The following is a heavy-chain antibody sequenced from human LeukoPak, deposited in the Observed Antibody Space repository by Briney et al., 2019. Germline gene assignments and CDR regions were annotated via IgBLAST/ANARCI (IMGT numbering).Heavy chain of an antibody. CDR1: GFTFRCHW. V-gene: IGHV3-21*01. J-gene: IGHJ4*02. CDR2: ISSSSSYI. CDR3: ARDGGSVAGTIYFDY. D-gene: IGHD6-19*01. Sequence: GGSLRLSCAASGFTFRCHWMHWVRQAPGKGLEWVSSISSSSSYIYYADSVKGRFTISRDNAKNSLYLQMNSLRAEDTAVYYCARDGGSVAGTIYFDYWGQGTLVTVSS.